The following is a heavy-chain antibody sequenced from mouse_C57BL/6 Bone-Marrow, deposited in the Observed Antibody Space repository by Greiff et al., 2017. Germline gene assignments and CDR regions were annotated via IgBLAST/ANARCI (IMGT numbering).Heavy chain of an antibody. CDR2: IYPGDGDT. CDR3: ARSGGYYYGSSYGYFDV. Sequence: QVQLQQSGPELVKPGASVKISCKASGYAFSSSWMNWVKQRPGKGLEWIGRIYPGDGDTNYNGKFKGKATLTAAKSSSTAYMQLSSLTSEDSAVYFCARSGGYYYGSSYGYFDVWGTGTTVTVSS. V-gene: IGHV1-82*01. CDR1: GYAFSSSW. D-gene: IGHD1-1*01. J-gene: IGHJ1*03.